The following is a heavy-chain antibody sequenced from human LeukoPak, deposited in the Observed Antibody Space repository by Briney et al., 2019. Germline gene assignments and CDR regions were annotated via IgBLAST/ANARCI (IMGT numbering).Heavy chain of an antibody. CDR3: VALLRGIGY. CDR2: SRNEGHSYST. V-gene: IGHV3-72*01. Sequence: GGSLRLSCAVSGFTFSDHYMDWVRQAPGKGLEWIGRSRNEGHSYSTDFAAAVRGIASLSRDHSRNSLYLQINSLRTDDTAVYYCVALLRGIGYWGQGTLVTVSS. D-gene: IGHD3-10*01. J-gene: IGHJ4*02. CDR1: GFTFSDHY.